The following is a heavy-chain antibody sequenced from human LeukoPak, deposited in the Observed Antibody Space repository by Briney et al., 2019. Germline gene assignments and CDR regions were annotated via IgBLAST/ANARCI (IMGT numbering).Heavy chain of an antibody. V-gene: IGHV3-30*18. CDR3: AKGDYYDSSGNLFDY. CDR1: GSTFSSYA. D-gene: IGHD3-22*01. J-gene: IGHJ4*02. Sequence: GRSLRLSCAASGSTFSSYAMHWVRQAPGKGLQWVAVISYDGSNKYYEDSVKGRFTISRDNSKNTLYLQMNSLRAEDTAVYYCAKGDYYDSSGNLFDYWGQGTLVTVSS. CDR2: ISYDGSNK.